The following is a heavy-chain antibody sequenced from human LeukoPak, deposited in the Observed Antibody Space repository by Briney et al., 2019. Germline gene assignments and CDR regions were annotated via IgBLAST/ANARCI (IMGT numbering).Heavy chain of an antibody. J-gene: IGHJ4*02. V-gene: IGHV4-34*01. CDR2: INHSGST. D-gene: IGHD1-26*01. CDR1: GESFSGYY. Sequence: SETLSLTCRVDGESFSGYYWIWIRQPPGKGLEWIGEINHSGSTNYNPSLKSRVTLSVDTSKSQFSLKVTSVTAADTAMYYCARGQFWRGSEIRVWGQGTLVIVSS. CDR3: ARGQFWRGSEIRV.